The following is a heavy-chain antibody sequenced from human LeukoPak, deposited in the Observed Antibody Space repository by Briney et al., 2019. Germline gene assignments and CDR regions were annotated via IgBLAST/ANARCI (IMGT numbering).Heavy chain of an antibody. Sequence: SETLSLTCAVYGGSFSGYYWSWIRQPPGKGLEWIGEINHSGSTNYNPSLKSRVTISVDTSKNQFSLKLSSVTAADTAVYYCARGRERTYYDFWSGPYGVRTHFDYWGQGTLVTVSS. CDR3: ARGRERTYYDFWSGPYGVRTHFDY. D-gene: IGHD3-3*01. CDR2: INHSGST. CDR1: GGSFSGYY. J-gene: IGHJ4*02. V-gene: IGHV4-34*01.